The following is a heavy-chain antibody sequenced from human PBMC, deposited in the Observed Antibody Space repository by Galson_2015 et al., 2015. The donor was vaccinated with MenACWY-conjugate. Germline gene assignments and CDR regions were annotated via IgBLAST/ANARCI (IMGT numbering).Heavy chain of an antibody. Sequence: SVKVSCKASGYTFTNYYIHWVRQAPGQGLEWMGIINPSDGSTNYAQKFQGRVTMTRETSTNTVYLELRSLRSEDTAVYYCARDLRRVSMVRGSIVPDAFDMWVQGTMVTVSS. CDR1: GYTFTNYY. V-gene: IGHV1-46*01. D-gene: IGHD3-10*01. CDR3: ARDLRRVSMVRGSIVPDAFDM. J-gene: IGHJ3*02. CDR2: INPSDGST.